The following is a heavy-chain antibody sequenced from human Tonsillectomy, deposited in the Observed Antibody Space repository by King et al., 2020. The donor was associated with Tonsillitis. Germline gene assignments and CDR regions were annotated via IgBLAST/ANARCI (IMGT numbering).Heavy chain of an antibody. V-gene: IGHV5-10-1*03. CDR3: AIHFGGPGYNGIPY. CDR1: GYSFSTYW. CDR2: IDPSDSYT. D-gene: IGHD5-24*01. J-gene: IGHJ4*02. Sequence: VQLVESGAEVKQPGESLSISCKASGYSFSTYWISWVRQMPGKGLEWLGRIDPSDSYTNYSPSFEGHVTISVHKSVSTAFLQWSSLKASDTAMYYCAIHFGGPGYNGIPYGGQETLVTVS.